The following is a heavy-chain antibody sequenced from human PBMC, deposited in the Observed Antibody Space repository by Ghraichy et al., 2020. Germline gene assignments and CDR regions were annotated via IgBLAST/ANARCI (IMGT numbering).Heavy chain of an antibody. CDR1: GYTFSNYA. CDR3: ARVGDGILDY. V-gene: IGHV1-18*01. J-gene: IGHJ4*02. Sequence: ASVKVSCKASGYTFSNYAINWVRQAPGQGLEWMGWNSAYTGNTNYAQKFHDRVTMTTDTSTDTDYMELRGLRSDDTAVYYCARVGDGILDYWGQGTLVTVSS. CDR2: NSAYTGNT. D-gene: IGHD3-16*01.